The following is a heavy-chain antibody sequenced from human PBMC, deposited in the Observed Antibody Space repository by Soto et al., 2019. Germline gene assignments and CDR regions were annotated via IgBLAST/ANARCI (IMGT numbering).Heavy chain of an antibody. Sequence: GGSLRLSCAASGFTFSNAWMNWVRQAPGKGLEWVGRIKSKTDGGTTDYAAPVKGRFTISRDDSKNTLYLQMNSLKTEDTAVYYCARGDYHDTSGPFSDAFDVWGQGTMVTVSS. J-gene: IGHJ3*01. V-gene: IGHV3-15*07. CDR1: GFTFSNAW. CDR2: IKSKTDGGTT. D-gene: IGHD3-22*01. CDR3: ARGDYHDTSGPFSDAFDV.